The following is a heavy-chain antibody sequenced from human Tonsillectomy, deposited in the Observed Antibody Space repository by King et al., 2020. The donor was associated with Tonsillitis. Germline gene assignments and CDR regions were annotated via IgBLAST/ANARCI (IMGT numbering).Heavy chain of an antibody. CDR1: GGSISSYY. CDR2: IYYSGST. V-gene: IGHV4-59*01. Sequence: VQLQESGPGLVKPSETLSLTCTVSGGSISSYYWSWIRQPPGKGLEWIGYIYYSGSTNYNPSLKSRVTISVDTSKNQFSLKLSSVTAADTAVYYCARLYCSSTSCYAAPLDYWGQGTLSPSPQ. D-gene: IGHD2-2*01. J-gene: IGHJ4*02. CDR3: ARLYCSSTSCYAAPLDY.